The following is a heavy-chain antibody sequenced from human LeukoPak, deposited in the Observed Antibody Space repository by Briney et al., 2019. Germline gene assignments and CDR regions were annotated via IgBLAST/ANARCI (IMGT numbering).Heavy chain of an antibody. CDR1: GFSFRSYS. V-gene: IGHV3-48*01. CDR2: ISSGSNTI. J-gene: IGHJ6*03. Sequence: GGSLRLSCVASGFSFRSYSMNWVRQAPGKGLEWVSYISSGSNTIDYADSVKGRFTISRDNAKSSLYLQMNSLRAEDTAVYYCARDLSAPPHLVTYYYYMDVWGKGATVTVSS. D-gene: IGHD6-13*01. CDR3: ARDLSAPPHLVTYYYYMDV.